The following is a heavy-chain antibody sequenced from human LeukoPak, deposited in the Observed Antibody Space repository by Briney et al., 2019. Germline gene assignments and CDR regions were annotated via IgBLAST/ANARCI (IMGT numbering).Heavy chain of an antibody. Sequence: PSGTLSLTCAVSGGSISSDNWWSWIRQPPGKGLEWIGEVLRSRSTNYNPSLKSRVTMSIDTSKNQFSLKLNSVTAADTAVYYCATYYDISGYRFDYWGQGTLVTVSS. V-gene: IGHV4-4*02. J-gene: IGHJ4*02. CDR2: VLRSRST. CDR3: ATYYDISGYRFDY. D-gene: IGHD3-22*01. CDR1: GGSISSDNW.